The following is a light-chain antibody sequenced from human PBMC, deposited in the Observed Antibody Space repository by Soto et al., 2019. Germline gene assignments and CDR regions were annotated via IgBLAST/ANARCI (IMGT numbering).Light chain of an antibody. J-gene: IGKJ1*01. CDR2: DAS. Sequence: IQMTQSPSTLSASVGDRVTITCRASQSVGTWLAWYQQKPGKPPTLLIYDASNLESGVPSRFSGSGSGAEFTLTISSLQPEDFATYVCQQYNGYWTFGQGTKVDIK. CDR3: QQYNGYWT. CDR1: QSVGTW. V-gene: IGKV1-5*01.